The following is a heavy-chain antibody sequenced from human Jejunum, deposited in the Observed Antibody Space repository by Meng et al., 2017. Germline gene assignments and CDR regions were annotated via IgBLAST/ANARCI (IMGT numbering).Heavy chain of an antibody. J-gene: IGHJ4*02. CDR1: GGSISSGYW. Sequence: HLQSRGPGRVKPSEAPSLSCAVSGGSISSGYWWSCGRQSPGKGLEWIGEIYHSGSTNYNPSLKSRVTNSVDKSKNQFSLKLTSVTAADTAVYYCARGGYYSFDYWGQGTLVTVSS. CDR2: IYHSGST. CDR3: ARGGYYSFDY. V-gene: IGHV4-4*02. D-gene: IGHD5-18*01.